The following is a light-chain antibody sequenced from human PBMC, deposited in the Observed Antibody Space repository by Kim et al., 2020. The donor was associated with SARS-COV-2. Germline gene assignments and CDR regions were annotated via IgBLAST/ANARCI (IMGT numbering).Light chain of an antibody. CDR1: SSDVGAYKY. V-gene: IGLV2-8*01. CDR3: SAYAGSNNLI. Sequence: GQSVTLSCTGSSSDVGAYKYVSWYQQHPGQVPNLIVYEVDQRPSGVPDRFSGSTSGNTASLTVSGLQADDEADYYCSAYAGSNNLIFGGGTQLTVL. CDR2: EVD. J-gene: IGLJ2*01.